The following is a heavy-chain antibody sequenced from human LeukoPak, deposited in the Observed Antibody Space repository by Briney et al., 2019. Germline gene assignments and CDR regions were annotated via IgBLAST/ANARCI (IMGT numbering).Heavy chain of an antibody. CDR3: ARGHLQAPVYSTRWYRASNWFDP. CDR1: GYTFTCYD. J-gene: IGHJ5*02. V-gene: IGHV1-8*03. CDR2: MNPNSGNI. D-gene: IGHD6-13*01. Sequence: GASVKVSCKASGYTFTCYDINWVRQATGQGLEWMGWMNPNSGNIGYAQNFQGRVTITRDTSISTVYMELSSLRSEDTAVYYCARGHLQAPVYSTRWYRASNWFDPWGQGTLVTVSS.